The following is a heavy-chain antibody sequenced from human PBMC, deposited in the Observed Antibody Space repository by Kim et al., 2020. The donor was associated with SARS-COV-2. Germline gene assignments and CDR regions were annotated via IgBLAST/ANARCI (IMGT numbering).Heavy chain of an antibody. J-gene: IGHJ4*02. Sequence: GGSLRLSCAAFGFTFSRYWMHWVRQPPGKGLVWVSRIYSDGSGTSYADSVKGRFTISRDNAKNTLYLQMNSLRAEDTALYYCARRAVDSSGTYYFDYWGQGTLVTVSS. V-gene: IGHV3-74*01. D-gene: IGHD3-22*01. CDR2: IYSDGSGT. CDR1: GFTFSRYW. CDR3: ARRAVDSSGTYYFDY.